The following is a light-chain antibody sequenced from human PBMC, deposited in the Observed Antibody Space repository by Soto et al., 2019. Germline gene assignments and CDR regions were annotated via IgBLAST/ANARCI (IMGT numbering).Light chain of an antibody. V-gene: IGKV3-11*01. Sequence: EIVLTQSPATLSLSPGERATLSCRASQYISIYLAWYQQKPGQAPRLLIYDASNRATVIPARFSGGWSGTDFTLTISSLEPEDSAVYCCQQRKDWPLTFGGGTTVEIK. J-gene: IGKJ4*01. CDR3: QQRKDWPLT. CDR2: DAS. CDR1: QYISIY.